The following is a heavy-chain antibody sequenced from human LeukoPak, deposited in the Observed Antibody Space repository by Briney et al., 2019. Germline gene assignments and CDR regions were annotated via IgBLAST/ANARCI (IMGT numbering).Heavy chain of an antibody. CDR2: IQPDGNDK. CDR1: GFTFNNYG. V-gene: IGHV3-30*02. CDR3: AKRDRVTEFDY. Sequence: QPGVSLRLSCAASGFTFNNYGMHWVRQAPGKGLEWVALIQPDGNDKYYADSVKGRFTVSRDNSKNTLFLQLNSLRVEDTAVYYCAKRDRVTEFDYWGQGTLVTVSS. D-gene: IGHD2-21*02. J-gene: IGHJ4*02.